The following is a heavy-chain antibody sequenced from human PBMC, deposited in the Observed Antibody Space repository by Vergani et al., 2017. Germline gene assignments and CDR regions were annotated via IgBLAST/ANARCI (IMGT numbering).Heavy chain of an antibody. V-gene: IGHV4-39*01. CDR2: IFYTGTS. Sequence: QLQLQESGPGLLKPSETLSLTCSVSGTSISGSSDYWGWIRQPPGKGLEWIGSIFYTGTSYYNPSLESRATNSVDTSKNQFSLKLKSVTAADTAVYYCARQFWGGGGCRFDHWGQGTLVTVSS. CDR1: GTSISGSSDY. D-gene: IGHD3-16*01. J-gene: IGHJ4*02. CDR3: ARQFWGGGGCRFDH.